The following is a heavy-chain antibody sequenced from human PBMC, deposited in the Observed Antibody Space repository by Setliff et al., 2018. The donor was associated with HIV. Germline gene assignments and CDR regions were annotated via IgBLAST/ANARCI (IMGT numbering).Heavy chain of an antibody. V-gene: IGHV4-59*11. J-gene: IGHJ3*01. Sequence: SETLSLTCTLSGASISSHYWSWIRQAPGKGLEWVGSVDFRGNSSANPSLKSRLMISVDTSKNRLSLKLTSVTAADTAVYFCARAGYNLWSGYDAFDVWGQGTLITVSS. CDR3: ARAGYNLWSGYDAFDV. CDR2: VDFRGNS. CDR1: GASISSHY. D-gene: IGHD3-3*01.